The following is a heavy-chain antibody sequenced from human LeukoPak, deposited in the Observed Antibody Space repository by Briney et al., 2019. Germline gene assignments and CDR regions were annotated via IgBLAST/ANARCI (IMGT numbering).Heavy chain of an antibody. D-gene: IGHD6-19*01. J-gene: IGHJ6*02. V-gene: IGHV3-30-3*01. CDR1: GFTFSSYA. Sequence: PGRSLRLSCAASGFTFSSYAMHWVRQAPGKGLEWVAVISYDGSNKYYADSVKGRFTISRDNSKNTLYLQMNSPRAEDTAVYYCAKDKGHSSGWYRGYYYYYGMDVWGQGTTVTVSS. CDR2: ISYDGSNK. CDR3: AKDKGHSSGWYRGYYYYYGMDV.